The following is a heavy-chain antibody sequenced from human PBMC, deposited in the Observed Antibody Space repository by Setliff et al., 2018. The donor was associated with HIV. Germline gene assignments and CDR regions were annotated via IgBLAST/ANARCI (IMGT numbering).Heavy chain of an antibody. Sequence: PSETLSLTCTVYGGFIKNSNYYWGWIRQPPGKGLEWIGNIHYSGSTYYNPSLQSRVTISVDSSKNQFSLNLFSVTAADTAVYYCARPRRVRSRAWYWFDIWGQGTLVTVSS. CDR3: ARPRRVRSRAWYWFDI. CDR2: IHYSGST. J-gene: IGHJ5*02. D-gene: IGHD6-19*01. CDR1: GGFIKNSNYY. V-gene: IGHV4-39*07.